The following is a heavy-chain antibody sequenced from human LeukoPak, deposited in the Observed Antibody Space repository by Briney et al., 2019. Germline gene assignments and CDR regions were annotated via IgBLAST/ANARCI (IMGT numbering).Heavy chain of an antibody. V-gene: IGHV3-74*01. CDR2: IHSDGRTT. CDR3: AKDATSGAFDI. CDR1: GFTFSSTW. J-gene: IGHJ3*02. D-gene: IGHD5-12*01. Sequence: PGGSLRLSCVASGFTFSSTWMHWVRQVPGKGLVWVSRIHSDGRTTIYADSVKGRFTISRDNAKNTLYLQMNSLRAEDTAVYYCAKDATSGAFDIWGQGTMVTVSS.